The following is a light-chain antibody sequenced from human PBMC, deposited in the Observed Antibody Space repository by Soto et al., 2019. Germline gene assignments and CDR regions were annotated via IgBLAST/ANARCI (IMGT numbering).Light chain of an antibody. Sequence: DIQMTQSPSSLSASVGDRVTITCRASQSISSYLNWYQQKPGKAPKLLIYAASSLQSGVPSRFSGSGSGTDFTLTISSLQPEEFATYYCRQSYSTPETFGPGTKVDIK. J-gene: IGKJ3*01. CDR1: QSISSY. CDR3: RQSYSTPET. CDR2: AAS. V-gene: IGKV1-39*01.